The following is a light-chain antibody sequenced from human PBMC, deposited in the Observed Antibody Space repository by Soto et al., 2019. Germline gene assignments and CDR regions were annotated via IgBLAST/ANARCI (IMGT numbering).Light chain of an antibody. J-gene: IGKJ1*01. CDR1: QSVSSN. CDR3: QQYNNWPPWT. CDR2: GAS. V-gene: IGKV3-15*01. Sequence: EIVMTQSPSTLSVSQGERATLSCRASQSVSSNLAWYQQKPGQAPRLLIYGASNRAAGIPPRFSGSGSGTEFTLTISSLLSEDFAVYYCQQYNNWPPWTFGQGTKVDIK.